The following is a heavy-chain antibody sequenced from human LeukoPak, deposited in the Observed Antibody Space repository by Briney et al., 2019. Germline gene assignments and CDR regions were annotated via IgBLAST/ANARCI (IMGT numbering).Heavy chain of an antibody. CDR3: ARVRQPRRKYANKLVPTYYNFMDV. Sequence: GASVRLSCKAVAFTLTNYNFHWVRQAPGQGLEWMGVLDPSGETTTYAEKFQGRVTMTRDMSTGTVYMDVSSLTPADTALYFCARVRQPRRKYANKLVPTYYNFMDVWGQGTTVAVSS. CDR2: LDPSGETT. D-gene: IGHD2-2*01. J-gene: IGHJ6*03. CDR1: AFTLTNYN. V-gene: IGHV1-46*01.